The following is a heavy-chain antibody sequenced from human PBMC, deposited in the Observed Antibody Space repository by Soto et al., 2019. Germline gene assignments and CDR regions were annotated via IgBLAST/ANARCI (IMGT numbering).Heavy chain of an antibody. V-gene: IGHV3-23*01. CDR1: GFTLSSYA. D-gene: IGHD5-12*01. J-gene: IGHJ4*02. CDR3: AKENPMVTPRWLHPYYFDY. CDR2: ISGSGGST. Sequence: SGGSLRLSCAASGFTLSSYAMGWVLQAPGKGLEWVSAISGSGGSTYYADSVKGRFTISRDNSKNTLYLQMNSLRAEDTAVYYCAKENPMVTPRWLHPYYFDYWGQGTLVTVSS.